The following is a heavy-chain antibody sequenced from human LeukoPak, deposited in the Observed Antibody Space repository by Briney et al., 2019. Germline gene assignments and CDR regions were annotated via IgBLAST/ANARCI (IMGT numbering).Heavy chain of an antibody. CDR2: INPNSGGT. Sequence: ASVKVSCKASGYTFTGYYMHWVRQAPGQGLEGMGWINPNSGGTNYAQKFQGRVTMTRDTSISTAYMELSRLRSDDTAVYYCARGVMITFGGEYNWFDPWGQGTLVTVSS. D-gene: IGHD3-16*01. CDR3: ARGVMITFGGEYNWFDP. CDR1: GYTFTGYY. V-gene: IGHV1-2*02. J-gene: IGHJ5*02.